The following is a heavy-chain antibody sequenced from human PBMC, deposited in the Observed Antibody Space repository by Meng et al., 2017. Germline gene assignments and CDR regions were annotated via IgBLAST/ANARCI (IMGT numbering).Heavy chain of an antibody. CDR3: ARRVAVAGNTSRVRWFDP. Sequence: QVRLVQSGAEVKKPGASVQVSCKASGYTFTDYYLHWVRQAPGQGLEWMGWINPHSGGTYFAQNFQGRVTLTSDTSISTAYMELSRLRSDDTAMYYCARRVAVAGNTSRVRWFDPWGQGTLVTVSS. D-gene: IGHD6-19*01. CDR2: INPHSGGT. V-gene: IGHV1-2*02. CDR1: GYTFTDYY. J-gene: IGHJ5*02.